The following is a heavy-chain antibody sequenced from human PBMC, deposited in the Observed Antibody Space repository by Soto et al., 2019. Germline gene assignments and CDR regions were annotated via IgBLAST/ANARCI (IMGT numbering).Heavy chain of an antibody. J-gene: IGHJ4*02. CDR1: GFTFSSYG. V-gene: IGHV3-33*01. CDR3: ARDPETYYFDY. Sequence: QVQLVESGGGVVQPGRSLRLSCAASGFTFSSYGMHWVRQAPGKGLEWVAVIWYDGSNKYYADSVKGRFTISRDNSKNTLYLQMNSLRAEDTAVXYCARDPETYYFDYWGQGTLVTVSS. CDR2: IWYDGSNK.